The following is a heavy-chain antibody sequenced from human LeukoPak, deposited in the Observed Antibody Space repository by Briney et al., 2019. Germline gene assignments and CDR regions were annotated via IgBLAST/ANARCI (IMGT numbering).Heavy chain of an antibody. J-gene: IGHJ4*02. CDR2: MSGSGSST. V-gene: IGHV3-21*01. Sequence: PGGSLRLSCAASGFTFKTYAMNWVRQVPGKGPEWVSSMSGSGSSTDYADSVKGRFTISRDNAKNSLYLQVNSLRAEDTAVYYCARDRAREIDYWGQGTLVTVSS. CDR3: ARDRAREIDY. CDR1: GFTFKTYA.